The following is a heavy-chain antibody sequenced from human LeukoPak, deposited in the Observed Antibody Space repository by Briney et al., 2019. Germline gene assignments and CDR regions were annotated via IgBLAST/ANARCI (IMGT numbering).Heavy chain of an antibody. CDR2: IHYSGSY. Sequence: SETLSLTCTVSGGSISSSYYYWGWIRQPPGKGLEGIGSIHYSGSYYYNPSLNSRVTISVDTSKSQFSLRLSSVPAADTAVYYCARDANGAFPYVDYWRQGTLVTVSS. V-gene: IGHV4-39*07. J-gene: IGHJ4*02. CDR3: ARDANGAFPYVDY. D-gene: IGHD2-8*01. CDR1: GGSISSSYYY.